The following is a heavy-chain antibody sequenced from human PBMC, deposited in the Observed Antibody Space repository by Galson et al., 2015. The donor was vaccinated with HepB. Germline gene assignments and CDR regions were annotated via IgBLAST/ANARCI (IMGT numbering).Heavy chain of an antibody. CDR1: GFTVSRDY. V-gene: IGHV3-53*01. J-gene: IGHJ4*02. D-gene: IGHD1-26*01. Sequence: SLRLSCAAAGFTVSRDYMSWVRQAPGKGLEWVSVIYSGGSTYYADSVKGRFTISRDNSKNTLYLQMNSLRAEDTAVYYCARAETLVGATRDWGQGTLVTVSS. CDR3: ARAETLVGATRD. CDR2: IYSGGST.